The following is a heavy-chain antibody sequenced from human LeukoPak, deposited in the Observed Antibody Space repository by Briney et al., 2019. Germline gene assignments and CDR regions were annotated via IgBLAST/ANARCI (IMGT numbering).Heavy chain of an antibody. CDR2: IYSGGST. CDR3: ARELRRRGHYFDY. CDR1: GFTFDDYA. D-gene: IGHD4-17*01. J-gene: IGHJ4*02. Sequence: GGSLRLSCAASGFTFDDYAMHWVRQAPGKGLEWVSVIYSGGSTYYADSVKGRFTISRDNSKNTLYLQMNSLRAEDTAVYYCARELRRRGHYFDYWGQGTLVTVSS. V-gene: IGHV3-66*01.